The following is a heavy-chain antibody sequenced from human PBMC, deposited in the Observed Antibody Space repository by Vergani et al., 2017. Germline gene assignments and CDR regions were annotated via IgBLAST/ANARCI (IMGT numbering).Heavy chain of an antibody. CDR3: ARSGFSCGYGTYYMDV. J-gene: IGHJ6*03. CDR2: IPYDGSDS. V-gene: IGHV3-30*04. CDR1: GFIFNNHA. Sequence: QVELVESGGGVVQPGRALRLSCSASGFIFNNHAMHWVRQAPGEGLEWVALIPYDGSDSHYGDSVKGRVTIARDNSKNTIYLEVNSLKPEDTAVYFCARSGFSCGYGTYYMDVWGKGATVTVSS. D-gene: IGHD3-22*01.